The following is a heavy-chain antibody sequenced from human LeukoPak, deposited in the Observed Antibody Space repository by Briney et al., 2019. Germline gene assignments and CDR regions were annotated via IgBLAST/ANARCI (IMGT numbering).Heavy chain of an antibody. CDR1: GGSISSSSYY. J-gene: IGHJ4*02. CDR3: ASPDSSGYPSFDY. CDR2: IYYSGST. Sequence: SETLSLTCTVSGGSISSSSYYWGWIRQPPGKGLEWIGSIYYSGSTYYNPPLKSRVTISVDTSKNQFSLKLSSVTAADTAVYYCASPDSSGYPSFDYWGQGALVTVSS. V-gene: IGHV4-39*01. D-gene: IGHD3-22*01.